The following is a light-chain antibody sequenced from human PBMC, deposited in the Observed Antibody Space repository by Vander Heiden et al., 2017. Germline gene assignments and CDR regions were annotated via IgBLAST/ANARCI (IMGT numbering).Light chain of an antibody. CDR3: QQYYNWPYT. J-gene: IGKJ2*01. CDR1: QSLSSN. CDR2: GAS. Sequence: ELVMTQSPVTLSVSPGEGATLSCRASQSLSSNLAWYQQKPGQAPRLLIYGASTRATGIPARFSGSGSGTEFSLTISSLQSEDFAVYYCQQYYNWPYTFGQGTKLDIK. V-gene: IGKV3-15*01.